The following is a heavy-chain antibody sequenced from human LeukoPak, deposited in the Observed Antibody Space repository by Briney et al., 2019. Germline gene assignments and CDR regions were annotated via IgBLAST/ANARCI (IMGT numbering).Heavy chain of an antibody. D-gene: IGHD3-9*01. CDR1: GYTFTRYD. J-gene: IGHJ5*02. Sequence: ASVKVSCKASGYTFTRYDINWVRQATGQGLEWMGWMNPDSGKTGYAQKFQGRVTMTRNTSITTAYMEVNDLSSEDTAVYYCARGYDILTGHNWFDPWGQGTLVTVSS. V-gene: IGHV1-8*01. CDR2: MNPDSGKT. CDR3: ARGYDILTGHNWFDP.